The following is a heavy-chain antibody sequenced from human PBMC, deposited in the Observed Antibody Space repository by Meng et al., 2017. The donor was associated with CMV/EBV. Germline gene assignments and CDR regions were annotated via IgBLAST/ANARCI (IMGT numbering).Heavy chain of an antibody. Sequence: SGPTLVKPTQTLTLTCTFSGFSLSTSGVGVGWIRQPPGKALEWLALIYWNDDKRYSPSLKSRLTITKDTSKNQVVLTMTNMDPVDTATYHCAHSWYGFGPNWFDPWGQGTLVTVSS. CDR2: IYWNDDK. V-gene: IGHV2-5*01. CDR3: AHSWYGFGPNWFDP. CDR1: GFSLSTSGVG. J-gene: IGHJ5*02. D-gene: IGHD3/OR15-3a*01.